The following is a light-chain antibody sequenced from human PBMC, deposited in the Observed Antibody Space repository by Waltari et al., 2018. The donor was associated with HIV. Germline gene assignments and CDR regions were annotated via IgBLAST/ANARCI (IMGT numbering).Light chain of an antibody. V-gene: IGKV3-20*01. CDR3: QQYGRSPTA. J-gene: IGKJ4*01. CDR1: QTLTTTS. Sequence: EIVLTQSPGTLSLSPGARATLSCRASQTLTTTSLAWYQQRPGQAPRLLIHGASSRATGIPDRFVGSGSGTDFSLNITRLQPEDFAVYYCQQYGRSPTAFGGGTQVQIK. CDR2: GAS.